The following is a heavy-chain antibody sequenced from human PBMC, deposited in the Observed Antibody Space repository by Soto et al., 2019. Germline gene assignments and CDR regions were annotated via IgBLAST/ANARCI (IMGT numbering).Heavy chain of an antibody. Sequence: SGPTLVNPTQPLTLTCTFSGFSLSTSGVGVGWIRQPPGNALEWLALIYLNDDKRYSPSLKSRLTITKDTSKNQVVLTMTNMDPVDTATYYCARPDPMSGFDPWGQGTLVTVSS. CDR1: GFSLSTSGVG. CDR2: IYLNDDK. V-gene: IGHV2-5*01. J-gene: IGHJ5*02. CDR3: ARPDPMSGFDP. D-gene: IGHD3-22*01.